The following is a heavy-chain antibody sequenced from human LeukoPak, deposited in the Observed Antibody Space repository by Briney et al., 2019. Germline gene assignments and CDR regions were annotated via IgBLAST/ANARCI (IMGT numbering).Heavy chain of an antibody. CDR1: GGSISSYY. CDR3: ARDASYSSSWYYDS. CDR2: IYYSGST. V-gene: IGHV4-59*12. D-gene: IGHD6-13*01. J-gene: IGHJ4*02. Sequence: SETLSLTCTVSGGSISSYYWSWLRQLPGKGLEWLGFIYYSGSTHYKSSLKSRVTISVDTSKNQFSLRLTSVTAADTAVYYCARDASYSSSWYYDSWGQGTLVTVSS.